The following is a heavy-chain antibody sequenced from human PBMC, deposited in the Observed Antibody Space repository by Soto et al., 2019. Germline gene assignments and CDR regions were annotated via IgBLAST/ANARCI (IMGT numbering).Heavy chain of an antibody. V-gene: IGHV3-7*01. CDR2: IKEDGSEK. D-gene: IGHD1-26*01. Sequence: PGGSLRLSCAASGFTFSNYWMTWVRQAPGKGLEWVANIKEDGSEKHYVDSVKGRFTISRDNAKNSLYLQMNSLRVEDTAVYFCSRDVVGGAKALNYWGQGALVTVSS. J-gene: IGHJ4*02. CDR1: GFTFSNYW. CDR3: SRDVVGGAKALNY.